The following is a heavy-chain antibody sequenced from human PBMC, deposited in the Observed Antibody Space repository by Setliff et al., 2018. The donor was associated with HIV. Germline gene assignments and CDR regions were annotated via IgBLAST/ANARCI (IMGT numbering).Heavy chain of an antibody. CDR3: ARLSVGAYHYTSSVDLDY. CDR1: GYTFTGYY. Sequence: GASVKVSCKASGYTFTGYYMHWVRQAPGQGLEWMGRINPNSGGTNYAQVRDRVTMTTDTSTSTAYMELRSLRSDDTAVYYCARLSVGAYHYTSSVDLDYWGQGPLVTVSS. CDR2: INPNSGGT. D-gene: IGHD3-22*01. J-gene: IGHJ4*02. V-gene: IGHV1-2*06.